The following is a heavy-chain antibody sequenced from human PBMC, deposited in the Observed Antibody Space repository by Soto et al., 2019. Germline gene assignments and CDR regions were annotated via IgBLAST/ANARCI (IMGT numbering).Heavy chain of an antibody. CDR2: INPSGGST. Sequence: PGQGLEWMGIINPSGGSTSYAQKFQGRVTMTRDTSTSTVYMELSSLRSEDTAVYYCARSLAAADDYYTDVWGKGTTVTVSS. D-gene: IGHD6-13*01. J-gene: IGHJ6*03. CDR3: ARSLAAADDYYTDV. V-gene: IGHV1-46*03.